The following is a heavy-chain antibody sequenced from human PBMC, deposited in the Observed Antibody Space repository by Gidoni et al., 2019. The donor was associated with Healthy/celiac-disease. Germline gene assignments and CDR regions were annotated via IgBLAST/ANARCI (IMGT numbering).Heavy chain of an antibody. CDR1: GFPFRTYG. CDR3: ARETGDGYNFFDY. Sequence: QVQLVESGGGVVQPGRSLRLSCAASGFPFRTYGMHWVRQAPGKGLEWLAIIWYDGSNKYYADSVKGRFTISRDNSKNTLYLQMNSLRAEDTAVYYCARETGDGYNFFDYWGQGTLVTVSS. V-gene: IGHV3-33*01. D-gene: IGHD5-12*01. CDR2: IWYDGSNK. J-gene: IGHJ4*02.